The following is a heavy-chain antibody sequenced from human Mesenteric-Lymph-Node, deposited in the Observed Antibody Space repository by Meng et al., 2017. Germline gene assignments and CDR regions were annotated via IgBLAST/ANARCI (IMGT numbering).Heavy chain of an antibody. V-gene: IGHV4-4*02. CDR1: GGSISSANW. Sequence: QVQLQESGPGLVKPSQTLSLTCTVSGGSISSANWWSWVRQPPGKGLEWIGETWHSGSTNYNPSLKSRVTISVDKSKNQFSLTLNSVTAADTAVYYCARDEDGYTFFEYWSQGTLVTVSS. J-gene: IGHJ4*02. D-gene: IGHD5-24*01. CDR3: ARDEDGYTFFEY. CDR2: TWHSGST.